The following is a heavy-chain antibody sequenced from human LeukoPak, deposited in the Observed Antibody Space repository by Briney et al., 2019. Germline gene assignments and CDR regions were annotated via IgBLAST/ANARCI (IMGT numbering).Heavy chain of an antibody. V-gene: IGHV1-8*01. CDR1: GYTFTSYD. D-gene: IGHD3-22*01. J-gene: IGHJ4*02. CDR2: MNPNSGNT. Sequence: ASVKVSCKASGYTFTSYDINSLRQATGQGLEWMGWMNPNSGNTGYAQKFQGRVTMTRNTSISTAYMELSSLRSEDTAVYYCASVDSSGYYYYYWGQGTLVTVSS. CDR3: ASVDSSGYYYYY.